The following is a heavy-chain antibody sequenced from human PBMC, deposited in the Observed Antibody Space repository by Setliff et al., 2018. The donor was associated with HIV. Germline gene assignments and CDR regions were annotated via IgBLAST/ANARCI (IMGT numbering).Heavy chain of an antibody. J-gene: IGHJ4*02. CDR1: GGTSSSDA. D-gene: IGHD5-12*01. V-gene: IGHV1-69*10. CDR3: ARDILPVEMATICDY. Sequence: ASVKVSCKAFGGTSSSDAISWVRQAPGQGLEWMGGIIPILGIASYAQKLQGRVTMTTDTSTSTAYMELRSLRSDDTAVYYCARDILPVEMATICDYWGQGTLVTVSS. CDR2: IIPILGIA.